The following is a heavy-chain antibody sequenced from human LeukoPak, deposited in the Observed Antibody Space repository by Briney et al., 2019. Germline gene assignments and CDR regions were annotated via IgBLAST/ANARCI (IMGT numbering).Heavy chain of an antibody. CDR1: GGSISRSDYY. V-gene: IGHV4-39*01. D-gene: IGHD1-26*01. Sequence: SETLSLTCTVSGGSISRSDYYWGWIRQPPGKGLEWIGSIYYSGSTYYNPSLKSRVAISVDTSKNQFSLKLTSMTAADTAVYYCARPTTGSYPFFDYWGQETLVTVSS. J-gene: IGHJ4*02. CDR3: ARPTTGSYPFFDY. CDR2: IYYSGST.